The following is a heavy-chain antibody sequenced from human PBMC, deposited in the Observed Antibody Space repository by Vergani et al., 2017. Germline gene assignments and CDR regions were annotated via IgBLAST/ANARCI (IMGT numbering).Heavy chain of an antibody. CDR3: ARDRIPYYYDSSGYYNEYYYYYGMDV. Sequence: QVQLVQSGAEVKKPGASVKVSCKASGYTFTSYGISWVRQAPGQGLEWMGWIRAYNGKTNYAQKLQGRGTITTDTSTSTAYMELRSLRSDDTAVYYCARDRIPYYYDSSGYYNEYYYYYGMDVWGQGP. V-gene: IGHV1-18*01. D-gene: IGHD3-22*01. CDR1: GYTFTSYG. J-gene: IGHJ6*02. CDR2: IRAYNGKT.